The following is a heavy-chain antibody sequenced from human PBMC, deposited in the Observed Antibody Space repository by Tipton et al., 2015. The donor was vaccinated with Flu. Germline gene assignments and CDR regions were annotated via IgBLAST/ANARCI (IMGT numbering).Heavy chain of an antibody. Sequence: TLSLTCTVSGGSISTYFWSWIRQPPAKGLEWIGYIYYTGNTNYNPSLKSRLSMSIDTSNSQVSLKLNSVAAADTAMYYCARDVVTTGGYEYRGRRILFTVSP. CDR2: IYYTGNT. CDR3: ARDVVTTGGYEY. V-gene: IGHV4-59*01. J-gene: IGHJ4*01. CDR1: GGSISTYF. D-gene: IGHD4-17*01.